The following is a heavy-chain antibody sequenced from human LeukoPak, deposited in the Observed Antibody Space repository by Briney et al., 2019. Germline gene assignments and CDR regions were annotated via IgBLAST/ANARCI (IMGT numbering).Heavy chain of an antibody. CDR3: ARLGYYYDSSGYYYVRVFDY. J-gene: IGHJ4*02. CDR2: INHSGST. V-gene: IGHV4-34*01. D-gene: IGHD3-22*01. CDR1: GGSFSGYY. Sequence: NPSETLSLTCAVYGGSFSGYYWSWIRQPPGKGLEWIGEINHSGSTNYNPSLKSRVTISVDTSKNQFSLKLSSVTAADTAVYYCARLGYYYDSSGYYYVRVFDYWGQGTLVTVSS.